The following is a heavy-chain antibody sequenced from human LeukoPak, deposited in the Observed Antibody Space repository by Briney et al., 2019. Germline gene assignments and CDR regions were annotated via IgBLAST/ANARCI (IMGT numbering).Heavy chain of an antibody. Sequence: SETLSLTCTVSGGSISSYYWSWIRQPPGKRLEWIGYIYYSGSTNYNPSLKSRVTISVDTSKNQFSLKLSSVTAADTAVYYCARGIAAAGTGYFDYWGQGTLVTVSS. CDR3: ARGIAAAGTGYFDY. CDR1: GGSISSYY. V-gene: IGHV4-59*01. J-gene: IGHJ4*02. D-gene: IGHD6-13*01. CDR2: IYYSGST.